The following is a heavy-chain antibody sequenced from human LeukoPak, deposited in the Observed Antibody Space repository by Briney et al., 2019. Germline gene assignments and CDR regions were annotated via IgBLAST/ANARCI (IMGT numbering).Heavy chain of an antibody. CDR3: ARAPKAVAGLPTYYFDY. CDR2: IYYSGST. CDR1: GGSISSYY. V-gene: IGHV4-59*01. D-gene: IGHD6-19*01. Sequence: PSETLSLTCTVSGGSISSYYWSWIRQPPGKGLEWIGYIYYSGSTNYNPSLESRVTISVDTSKNQFSLKLSSVTAADTAVYYCARAPKAVAGLPTYYFDYWGQGTLVTVSS. J-gene: IGHJ4*02.